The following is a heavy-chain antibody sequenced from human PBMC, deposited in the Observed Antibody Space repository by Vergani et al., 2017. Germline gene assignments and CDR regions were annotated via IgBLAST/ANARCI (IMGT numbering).Heavy chain of an antibody. V-gene: IGHV1-58*01. J-gene: IGHJ6*02. D-gene: IGHD2-8*02. CDR1: GFTFTSSA. CDR2: IVVGSGNT. CDR3: AAVAGTQILLYGMDV. Sequence: QMQLVQSGPEVKKPGTSVKVSCKASGFTFTSSAVQWVRQARGQRLEWIGWIVVGSGNTNYAQKFQERVTITRDMSTSTAYMELSSLRSEDTAVYYCAAVAGTQILLYGMDVWGQGTTVTVSS.